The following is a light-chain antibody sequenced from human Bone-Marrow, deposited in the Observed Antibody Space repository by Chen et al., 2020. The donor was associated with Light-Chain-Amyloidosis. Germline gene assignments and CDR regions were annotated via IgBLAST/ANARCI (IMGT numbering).Light chain of an antibody. CDR2: DVT. CDR3: SSYASSSSRV. V-gene: IGLV2-14*01. J-gene: IGLJ3*02. Sequence: QSALTQPASVSGSPGQSLTISCPGTNSDVGGYNSVSWYQQHPGKAPKVMIYDVTNRPSGVSNRFSGSKSGNTASLTISGLQAEDESDYYCSSYASSSSRVFGGGTKVTVL. CDR1: NSDVGGYNS.